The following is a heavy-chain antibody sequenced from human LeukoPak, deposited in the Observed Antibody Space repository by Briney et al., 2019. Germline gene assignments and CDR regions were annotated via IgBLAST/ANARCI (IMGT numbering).Heavy chain of an antibody. J-gene: IGHJ5*02. D-gene: IGHD1-26*01. CDR3: ARGGRDWFDP. V-gene: IGHV4-30-4*08. CDR2: IYYSGST. CDR1: GGSISSGGYY. Sequence: SETLSLTCTVSGGSISSGGYYWSWIRQHPGKGLEWIGYIYYSGSTNYNPSLKSRVTISVDTSKNQFSLKLSSVTAADTAVYYCARGGRDWFDPWGQGTLVTVSS.